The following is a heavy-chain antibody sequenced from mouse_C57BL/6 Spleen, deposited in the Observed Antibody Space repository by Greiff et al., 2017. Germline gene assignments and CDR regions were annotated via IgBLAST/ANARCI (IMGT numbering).Heavy chain of an antibody. D-gene: IGHD4-1*01. V-gene: IGHV1-59*01. Sequence: QVQLQQSGAELVRPGTSVKLSCKASGYTFTSYWMHWVKQRPGQGLEWIGVIDPSDSYTNYNQKFKGKATLTVDTSSSTAYMQLSSLTSEDSAVYYCTRGGTGTGVYFDYWGQGTTLTVSS. CDR2: IDPSDSYT. J-gene: IGHJ2*01. CDR3: TRGGTGTGVYFDY. CDR1: GYTFTSYW.